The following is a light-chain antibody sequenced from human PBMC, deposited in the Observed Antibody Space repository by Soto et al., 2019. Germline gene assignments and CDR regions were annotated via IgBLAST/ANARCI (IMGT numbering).Light chain of an antibody. CDR2: EDN. CDR1: SGSIASNY. V-gene: IGLV6-57*04. Sequence: LTQPHFVSESPGKTVTISCTRSSGSIASNYVQWYQQRPGSAPTTVIYEDNQRPSGVPDRFSGSIDSSSNSASLTISGLKTEDEADYYCQSYDSSTVVFGGGTKLTVL. CDR3: QSYDSSTVV. J-gene: IGLJ2*01.